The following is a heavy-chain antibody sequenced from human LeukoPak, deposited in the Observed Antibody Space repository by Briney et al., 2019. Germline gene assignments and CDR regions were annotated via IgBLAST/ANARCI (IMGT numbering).Heavy chain of an antibody. D-gene: IGHD4-23*01. CDR2: TNLDGSSA. CDR3: ARHLTYGGWNL. CDR1: GFTFSTYW. V-gene: IGHV3-74*01. Sequence: GGSLRLSCAASGFTFSTYWMHWVRQAPGKGLVWISHTNLDGSSATYADSVKGRFTISRDNAKNTLDLQMSSLRAEDTAVYYCARHLTYGGWNLWGQGTLVTVSS. J-gene: IGHJ5*02.